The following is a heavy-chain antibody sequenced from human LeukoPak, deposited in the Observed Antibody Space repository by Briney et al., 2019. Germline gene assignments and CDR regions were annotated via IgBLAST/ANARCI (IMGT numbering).Heavy chain of an antibody. CDR2: ISYDGSNK. CDR3: ARAVDTAMIPETSMDV. J-gene: IGHJ6*02. Sequence: GRSLRLSCAASGFTFSSYGMHWVRQAPGKGLEWVAVISYDGSNKYYADSVKGRFTISRDNSKNTLYLQMNSLRAEDTAVYYCARAVDTAMIPETSMDVWGQGTTVTVSS. V-gene: IGHV3-30*03. D-gene: IGHD5-18*01. CDR1: GFTFSSYG.